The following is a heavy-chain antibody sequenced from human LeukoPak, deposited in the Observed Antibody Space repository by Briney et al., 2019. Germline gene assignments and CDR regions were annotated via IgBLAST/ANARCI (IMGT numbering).Heavy chain of an antibody. CDR1: GYTFTSYG. Sequence: ASVKVSCKASGYTFTSYGISWVRRAPGQGLEWMGWISAYNGNTNYAQKLQGRVTMTTDTSTSTAYMELRSLRSDDTAVYYCARESIAAAGTEPFDYWGQGTLVTVSS. D-gene: IGHD6-13*01. V-gene: IGHV1-18*01. J-gene: IGHJ4*02. CDR2: ISAYNGNT. CDR3: ARESIAAAGTEPFDY.